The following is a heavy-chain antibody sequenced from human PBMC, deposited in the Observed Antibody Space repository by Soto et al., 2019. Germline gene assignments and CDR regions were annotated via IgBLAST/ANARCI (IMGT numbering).Heavy chain of an antibody. V-gene: IGHV4-59*01. CDR2: IYYSGST. CDR3: ARIGSHYYYYGMDV. J-gene: IGHJ6*02. CDR1: GGSISSYY. Sequence: SETLSLTCTVSGGSISSYYWSWIQQPPGKGLEWIGYIYYSGSTNYNPSLKSRVTISVDTSKNQFSLKLSSVTAADTAVYYCARIGSHYYYYGMDVWGQGTTVTVSS. D-gene: IGHD3-16*01.